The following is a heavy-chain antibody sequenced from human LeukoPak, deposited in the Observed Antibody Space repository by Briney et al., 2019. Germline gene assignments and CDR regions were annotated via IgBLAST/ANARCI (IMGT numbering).Heavy chain of an antibody. CDR3: ARLEAAAGTYGWFDP. J-gene: IGHJ5*02. V-gene: IGHV4-61*05. CDR2: IYYSGST. Sequence: PSETLSLTCIVSGDSISSSRYYWGWIRQPPGKGLEWIGYIYYSGSTNYNPSLKSRVTISVDTSKNQFSLKLSSVTAADTAVYYCARLEAAAGTYGWFDPWGQGTLVTVSS. D-gene: IGHD6-13*01. CDR1: GDSISSSRYY.